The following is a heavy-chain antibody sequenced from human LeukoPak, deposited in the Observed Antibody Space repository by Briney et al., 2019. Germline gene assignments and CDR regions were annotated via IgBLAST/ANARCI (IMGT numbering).Heavy chain of an antibody. CDR3: VRGGAPAGTFAVDY. CDR1: GFTFSGYW. V-gene: IGHV3-74*01. D-gene: IGHD6-13*01. Sequence: GGSLRLSCAASGFTFSGYWMHWVRQTPGKGLVWVSRINSDGSTTSDADSVKGRFTISRDNVKNTLYLQMNTLRAEDTAVYYCVRGGAPAGTFAVDYWGQGTLVTVS. J-gene: IGHJ4*02. CDR2: INSDGSTT.